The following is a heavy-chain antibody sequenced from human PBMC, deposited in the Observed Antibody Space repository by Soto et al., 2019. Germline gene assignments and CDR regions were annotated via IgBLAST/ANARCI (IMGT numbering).Heavy chain of an antibody. Sequence: QVQLVQSGAEVKKPGSSVRVSCKASEGTFNSYTINWVRQAPGQGLEWVGRIIPMLGMSNYALRFQGRVTCTAYKSTTPASMVLNSLSSDHTAVYYCSTSDGSGRRAFDHGGPGTLVTVSS. D-gene: IGHD2-15*01. CDR3: STSDGSGRRAFDH. V-gene: IGHV1-69*02. J-gene: IGHJ4*02. CDR1: EGTFNSYT. CDR2: IIPMLGMS.